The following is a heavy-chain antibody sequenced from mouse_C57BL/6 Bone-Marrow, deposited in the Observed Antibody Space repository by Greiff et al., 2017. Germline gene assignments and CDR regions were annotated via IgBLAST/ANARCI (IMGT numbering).Heavy chain of an antibody. CDR1: GYTFTSYW. Sequence: EVKVVESGTVLARPGASVKMSCKTSGYTFTSYWMHWVKQRPGQGLEWIGAIYPGNSDTSYNQKFKGKAKLTAVTSASTAYMELSSLTNEDSAVYYCTRSLDYGSRYYAMDYWGQGTSVTVSS. CDR2: IYPGNSDT. J-gene: IGHJ4*01. V-gene: IGHV1-5*01. CDR3: TRSLDYGSRYYAMDY. D-gene: IGHD1-1*01.